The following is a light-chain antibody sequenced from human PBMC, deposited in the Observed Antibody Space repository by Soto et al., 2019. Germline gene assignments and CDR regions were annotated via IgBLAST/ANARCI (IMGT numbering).Light chain of an antibody. CDR3: QQRTIWPLT. CDR1: RSVSSF. J-gene: IGKJ4*01. Sequence: EIVLTQSPATLSLSPGERATLSCRASRSVSSFLAWYQQRPGQAPRLLIYDASNRATAIPARFSGSGSGTDFTLTISSLEPEDFAVYYCQQRTIWPLTFGGGTKVEIQ. CDR2: DAS. V-gene: IGKV3-11*01.